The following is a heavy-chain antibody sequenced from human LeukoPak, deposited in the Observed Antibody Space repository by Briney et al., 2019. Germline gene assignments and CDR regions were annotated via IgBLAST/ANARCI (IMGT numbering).Heavy chain of an antibody. J-gene: IGHJ4*02. D-gene: IGHD6-19*01. CDR1: GVNFRSYE. Sequence: GRSLRLSCAASGVNFRSYERSWVRQAPGKGLEWVGYISNTDETRTYAYSVKCGFTIASDNDKQSPHPQITSLRAEGTAVDYCAREIVSVVAGNFDYWGQGTLVTVSS. V-gene: IGHV3-48*03. CDR2: ISNTDETR. CDR3: AREIVSVVAGNFDY.